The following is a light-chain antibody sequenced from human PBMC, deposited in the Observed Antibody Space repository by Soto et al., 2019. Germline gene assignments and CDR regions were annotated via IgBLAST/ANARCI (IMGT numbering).Light chain of an antibody. CDR3: QQYGSSPRT. Sequence: EIVLTQSPGTLSLSPGERATLSCRASQSVSSNYLAWYQQKPGQAPRLLIYGASSRATGIPDRFSGSGSGTDFTLTISRREPEDFAVDYCQQYGSSPRTFGQGTKLEIK. CDR2: GAS. J-gene: IGKJ2*01. V-gene: IGKV3-20*01. CDR1: QSVSSNY.